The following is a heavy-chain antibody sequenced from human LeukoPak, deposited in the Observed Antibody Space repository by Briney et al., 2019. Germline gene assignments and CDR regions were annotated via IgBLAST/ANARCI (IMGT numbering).Heavy chain of an antibody. V-gene: IGHV1-46*01. J-gene: IGHJ4*02. CDR3: ASSPPVNWNHEGYYFDY. CDR2: INPSGGST. D-gene: IGHD1-20*01. CDR1: GYTFTSYY. Sequence: ASVKVSCKASGYTFTSYYMHWVRQAPGQGLEWMGIINPSGGSTSYAQKFQGRVTMTRDTSTSTVYMELSSLRSEDTAVYYCASSPPVNWNHEGYYFDYWGQGTLVTVSS.